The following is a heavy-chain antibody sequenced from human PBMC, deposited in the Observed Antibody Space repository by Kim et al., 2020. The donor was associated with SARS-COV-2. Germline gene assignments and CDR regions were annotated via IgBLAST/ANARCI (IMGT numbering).Heavy chain of an antibody. CDR1: GGSISSSNW. D-gene: IGHD6-19*01. CDR3: ASDSSGWYSPSLFYYYYGMDV. V-gene: IGHV4-4*02. CDR2: IYHSGST. J-gene: IGHJ6*02. Sequence: SETLSLTCAVSGGSISSSNWWSWVRQPPGKGLEWIGEIYHSGSTNYNPSLKSRVTISVDKSKNQFSLKLSSVTAADTAVYYCASDSSGWYSPSLFYYYYGMDVWGQGTTVTVSS.